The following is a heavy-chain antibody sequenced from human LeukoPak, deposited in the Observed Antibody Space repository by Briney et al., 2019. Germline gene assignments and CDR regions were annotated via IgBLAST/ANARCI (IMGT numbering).Heavy chain of an antibody. Sequence: VASVKVSCKASGYTFTSHYMHWVRQAPGEGLEWMGIIHPSGGSTTYAQKFQGRVTMTTDTSTSTVYMELSSLRSEDTALYYCARITMTTSGRYFDLWGRGTLVTISS. D-gene: IGHD3-22*01. V-gene: IGHV1-46*01. CDR2: IHPSGGST. CDR3: ARITMTTSGRYFDL. CDR1: GYTFTSHY. J-gene: IGHJ2*01.